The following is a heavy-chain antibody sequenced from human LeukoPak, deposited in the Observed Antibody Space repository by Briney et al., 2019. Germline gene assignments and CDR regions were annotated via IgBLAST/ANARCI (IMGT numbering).Heavy chain of an antibody. Sequence: GGSLRLSCAASGFTFSSYAMSWVRQAPGKGLEWVSAISGSGGSTYYADSVKGRFSISRDNSKNTLYLQMNSLRAEDTAVYYCAKGRGLGYCSSTSCERPTYYFDYWGQGTLVTVSS. CDR3: AKGRGLGYCSSTSCERPTYYFDY. D-gene: IGHD2-2*01. J-gene: IGHJ4*02. CDR1: GFTFSSYA. CDR2: ISGSGGST. V-gene: IGHV3-23*01.